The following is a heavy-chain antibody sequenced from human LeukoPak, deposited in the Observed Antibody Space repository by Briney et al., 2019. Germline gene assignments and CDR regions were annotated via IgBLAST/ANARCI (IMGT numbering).Heavy chain of an antibody. V-gene: IGHV1-8*01. CDR1: GYTFTTYD. CDR2: MNPNSGNT. D-gene: IGHD2-2*01. Sequence: GASVKVSCKASGYTFTTYDISWVRQATGQGLEWMGWMNPNSGNTGYAQKFQGRVTLTRNTSIDTAYMELSSLGSEDTAVYYCARVVPAAKRNTGGWFDPWGQGTLVTVSS. J-gene: IGHJ5*02. CDR3: ARVVPAAKRNTGGWFDP.